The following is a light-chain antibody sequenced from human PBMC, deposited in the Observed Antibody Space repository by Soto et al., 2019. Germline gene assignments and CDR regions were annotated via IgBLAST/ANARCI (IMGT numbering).Light chain of an antibody. CDR1: SSDVGSYNL. V-gene: IGLV2-23*01. CDR2: EGS. Sequence: QAASVSGSPGQSITISCTGTSSDVGSYNLVSWYQHHPGKTPKLMIYEGSRRPSGVSNRFSASKSGNTASLTISGLQAEDEAEYYCCSYETSSTYVFGSGTKLTVL. J-gene: IGLJ1*01. CDR3: CSYETSSTYV.